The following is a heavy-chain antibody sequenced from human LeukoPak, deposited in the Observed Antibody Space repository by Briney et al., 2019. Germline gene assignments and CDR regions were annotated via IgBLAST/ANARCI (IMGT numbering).Heavy chain of an antibody. J-gene: IGHJ5*02. CDR1: GFTFDDYA. D-gene: IGHD2-2*01. Sequence: PGGSLRLSCAASGFTFDDYAMHWVRQAPGKGLEWVSGISWNSGSIGYADSVKGRFTISRDNAKNSLYLQMNSLRAEDTAVYYCARGYCSSTSCYRNWFDPWGQGTLVTVSS. CDR2: ISWNSGSI. V-gene: IGHV3-9*01. CDR3: ARGYCSSTSCYRNWFDP.